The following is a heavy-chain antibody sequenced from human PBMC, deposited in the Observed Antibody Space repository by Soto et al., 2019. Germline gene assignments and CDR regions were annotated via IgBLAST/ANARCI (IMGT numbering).Heavy chain of an antibody. V-gene: IGHV1-69*13. Sequence: GASVKVSCKASGGTFSTYPISWVRQAPGHGLEWMGGIIPVLGTANYAQRFQDRVTITADESTSTAYMDLSSSVTAADTAVYYCARGGTYDFWSGHYFDYWGQGTLVTVSS. J-gene: IGHJ4*02. D-gene: IGHD3-3*01. CDR2: IIPVLGTA. CDR1: GGTFSTYP. CDR3: ARGGTYDFWSGHYFDY.